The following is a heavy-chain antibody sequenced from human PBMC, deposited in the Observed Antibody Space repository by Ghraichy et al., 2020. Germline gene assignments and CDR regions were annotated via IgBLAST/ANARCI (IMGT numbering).Heavy chain of an antibody. J-gene: IGHJ5*02. CDR1: GFTFSSYS. V-gene: IGHV3-48*02. Sequence: GGSLRLSCAASGFTFSSYSMNWVRQAPGKGLEWVSYISTVSSTIYYADSVKGRFTISRDNAKSSLYLQMNSLRDEDTAVYYCARDSSGWSNWFDPWGQGTLVTVSS. CDR3: ARDSSGWSNWFDP. D-gene: IGHD6-19*01. CDR2: ISTVSSTI.